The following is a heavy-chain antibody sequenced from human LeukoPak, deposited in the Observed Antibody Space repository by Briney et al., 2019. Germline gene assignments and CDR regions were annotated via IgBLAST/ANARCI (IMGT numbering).Heavy chain of an antibody. CDR3: ARSSSWYLLDY. Sequence: SETLSLTCTVSGGSISSYYWSWIRQPPGKGLEWIGYIYYSGSTNYNPSLKSRVTISVDTSKNQFSLKLSSVTAADTAVYYCARSSSWYLLDYWGQGTLVTVSS. CDR2: IYYSGST. CDR1: GGSISSYY. V-gene: IGHV4-59*01. J-gene: IGHJ4*02. D-gene: IGHD6-13*01.